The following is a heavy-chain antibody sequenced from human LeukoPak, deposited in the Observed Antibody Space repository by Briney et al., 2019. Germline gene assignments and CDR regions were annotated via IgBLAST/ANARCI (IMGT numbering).Heavy chain of an antibody. CDR3: ASGMHLVDSSGYYRRRGYYGMDV. J-gene: IGHJ6*02. CDR2: INHSGST. D-gene: IGHD3-22*01. Sequence: PSETLSLTCAVYGGSFSGYYWSWIRQPPGKGLEWIGEINHSGSTNYNPSLKSRVTISVDTSKNQFSLKLSSVTAADTAVYYCASGMHLVDSSGYYRRRGYYGMDVWGQGTTVTVSS. CDR1: GGSFSGYY. V-gene: IGHV4-34*01.